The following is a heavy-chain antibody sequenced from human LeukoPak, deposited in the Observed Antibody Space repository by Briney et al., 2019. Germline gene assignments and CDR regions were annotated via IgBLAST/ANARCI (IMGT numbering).Heavy chain of an antibody. Sequence: KPSETLSLTCAVYGGSFSGYYWSWIRQPPGKGLEWIGEINHSGSTNYNPSLKSRVTISVDASKNQFSLKLSSVTAADTAVYYCARERGYFDYWGQGTLVTVSS. CDR3: ARERGYFDY. J-gene: IGHJ4*02. V-gene: IGHV4-34*01. CDR2: INHSGST. CDR1: GGSFSGYY.